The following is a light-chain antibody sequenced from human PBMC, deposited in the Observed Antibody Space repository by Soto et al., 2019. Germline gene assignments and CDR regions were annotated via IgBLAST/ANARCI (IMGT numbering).Light chain of an antibody. CDR3: ASWDTNLSAVV. J-gene: IGLJ3*02. Sequence: QSVFTQPPSVSAAPGQTVTIACSGSKSNIGKNYISWYQQLPGTAPKLVIYDINKRPSGIGDRFSGSKSGTSAALGITGLQTGDEAYYFCASWDTNLSAVVFGGGTKVTVL. CDR2: DIN. V-gene: IGLV1-51*01. CDR1: KSNIGKNY.